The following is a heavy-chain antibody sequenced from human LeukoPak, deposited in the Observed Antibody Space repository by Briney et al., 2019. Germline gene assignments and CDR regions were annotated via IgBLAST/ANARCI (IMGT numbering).Heavy chain of an antibody. J-gene: IGHJ3*02. CDR2: INSDGSNT. Sequence: GGSLRLSCAASGFTFSSYWMPWVRQAPGKGLVWVSRINSDGSNTNYADSVKGRFTISRDNAKNTLYLQMNSLRAEDTAVYYCAREHGAFDIWGQGTMVTVSS. V-gene: IGHV3-74*01. CDR3: AREHGAFDI. CDR1: GFTFSSYW.